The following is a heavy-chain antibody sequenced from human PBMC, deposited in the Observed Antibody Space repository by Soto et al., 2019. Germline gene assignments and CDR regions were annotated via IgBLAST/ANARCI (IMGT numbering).Heavy chain of an antibody. CDR2: INHSGST. CDR1: GGSFSGYY. V-gene: IGHV4-34*01. CDR3: ARYRKAPDY. J-gene: IGHJ4*02. D-gene: IGHD1-26*01. Sequence: PSETLSLTCAFYGGSFSGYYWIWIRQPPGKGLEWIGEINHSGSTNYNPSLKSRVTISVDTSKNQFSLKLSSVTAADTAVYYCARYRKAPDYWGQGTLVTVSS.